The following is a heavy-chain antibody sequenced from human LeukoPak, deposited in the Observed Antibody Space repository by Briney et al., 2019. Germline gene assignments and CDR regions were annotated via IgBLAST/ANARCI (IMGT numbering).Heavy chain of an antibody. V-gene: IGHV3-30*18. D-gene: IGHD2-21*02. CDR2: ISYDGSNK. CDR1: GFTFSSYG. CDR3: AKDHMTYFDY. J-gene: IGHJ4*02. Sequence: PGGSLRLSYAASGFTFSSYGMHWVRQAPGKGLEWVAVISYDGSNKYYADSVKGRFTISRDNSKNTLCLQMNSLRAEDTAVYYCAKDHMTYFDYWGQGTLVTVSS.